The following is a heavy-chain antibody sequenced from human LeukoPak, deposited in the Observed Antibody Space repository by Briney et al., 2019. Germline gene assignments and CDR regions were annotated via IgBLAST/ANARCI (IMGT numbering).Heavy chain of an antibody. V-gene: IGHV5-51*01. CDR3: ARRGRGDWFDP. CDR2: IWPGDSDT. D-gene: IGHD1-26*01. CDR1: GYDFTTYW. J-gene: IGHJ5*02. Sequence: GESLKISCKISGYDFTTYWIGWVRQMPRKGLECMGIIWPGDSDTRYSPSFQGQVTISADKTISTVYLQWSSLKVSDTAIYYCARRGRGDWFDPWGQGTLVTVFS.